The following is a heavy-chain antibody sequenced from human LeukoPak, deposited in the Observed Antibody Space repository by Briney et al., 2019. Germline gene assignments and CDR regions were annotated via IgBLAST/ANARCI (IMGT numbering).Heavy chain of an antibody. J-gene: IGHJ4*02. D-gene: IGHD1-26*01. CDR2: ISGSGGST. CDR1: GFTFSSYA. Sequence: GGSLRPSCAASGFTFSSYAMSWVRQAPGKGLEWVSAISGSGGSTYYADSVKGRFTISRDNSKNTLYLQMNSLRAEDTAVYYCAKDPFSGSYQVEFDYWGQGTLVTVSS. CDR3: AKDPFSGSYQVEFDY. V-gene: IGHV3-23*01.